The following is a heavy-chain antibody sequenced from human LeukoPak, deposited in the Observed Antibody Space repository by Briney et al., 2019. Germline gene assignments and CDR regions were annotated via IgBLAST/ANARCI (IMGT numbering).Heavy chain of an antibody. CDR1: GYTFTSYY. CDR2: MNPNSGNT. D-gene: IGHD6-6*01. V-gene: IGHV1-8*02. Sequence: ASVNVSCKASGYTFTSYYMHWVRQATGQGLEWMGWMNPNSGNTGYAQKFQGRVTMTRNTSISTAYMELSSLRSEDTAMYYCARGGEYSSSGDWFDPWGQGTLVTVSS. CDR3: ARGGEYSSSGDWFDP. J-gene: IGHJ5*02.